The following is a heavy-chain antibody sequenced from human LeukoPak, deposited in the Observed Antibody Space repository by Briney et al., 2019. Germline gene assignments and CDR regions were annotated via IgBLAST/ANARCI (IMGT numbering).Heavy chain of an antibody. J-gene: IGHJ4*02. CDR3: ARVDCRGASCYLDR. Sequence: GGSLRLSCAASGFTFSKYNMNWVRQSPGKGLEWVSSISSSSYYLTYRDSVKGRFTISRDNAKNSLFLVMNSLRAEDTAVYYCARVDCRGASCYLDRWGQGALVTVSS. CDR1: GFTFSKYN. V-gene: IGHV3-21*01. D-gene: IGHD2-15*01. CDR2: ISSSSYYL.